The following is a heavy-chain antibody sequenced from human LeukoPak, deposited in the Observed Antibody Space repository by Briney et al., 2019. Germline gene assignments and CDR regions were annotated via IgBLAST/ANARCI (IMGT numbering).Heavy chain of an antibody. D-gene: IGHD1-26*01. CDR3: ARAGGGATKHFDY. CDR2: IYHSGST. J-gene: IGHJ4*02. V-gene: IGHV4-38-2*02. CDR1: GYSISSGYY. Sequence: PSETLSLTCTVSGYSISSGYYWGWIRQPPGKGLEWIGSIYHSGSTYYNPSLKSRVTISVDTSKNQFSLKLSSVTAADTAVYYCARAGGGATKHFDYWGQGTLVTVSS.